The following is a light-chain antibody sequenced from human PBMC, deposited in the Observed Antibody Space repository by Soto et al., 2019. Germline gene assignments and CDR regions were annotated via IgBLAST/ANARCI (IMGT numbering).Light chain of an antibody. CDR1: SSNSGSNY. J-gene: IGLJ7*01. CDR3: AAWDDSLSGPV. Sequence: QSVLTQPPSASGTPGQGVTISCSGSSSNSGSNYVYWYQQLPGTAPKLLIYKNDQRPSGVPDRFSGSKSGTSASLAISGLRSEDEADYYCAAWDDSLSGPVFGGGTKLTVL. V-gene: IGLV1-47*01. CDR2: KND.